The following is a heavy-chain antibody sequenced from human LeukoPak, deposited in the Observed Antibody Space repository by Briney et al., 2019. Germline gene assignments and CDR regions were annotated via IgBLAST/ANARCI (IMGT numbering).Heavy chain of an antibody. CDR1: GFTFSSYW. CDR3: ARDVEWSVVPAAIVDY. V-gene: IGHV3-7*01. D-gene: IGHD2-2*01. J-gene: IGHJ4*02. Sequence: PGGSLRLSCAASGFTFSSYWMSWVRQAPGKGLEWVANIKQGGSEKYYVDSVKGRFTISRDNAKNSLYLQMNSLRAEDTAVYYCARDVEWSVVPAAIVDYWGQGTLVTVSS. CDR2: IKQGGSEK.